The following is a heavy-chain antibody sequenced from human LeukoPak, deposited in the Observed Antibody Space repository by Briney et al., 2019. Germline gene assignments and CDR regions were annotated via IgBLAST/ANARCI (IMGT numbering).Heavy chain of an antibody. CDR3: PLDGGDIFSGDSCCAP. D-gene: IGHD3-9*01. CDR1: GFTFSAYY. J-gene: IGHJ5*02. Sequence: PGGSLRLSCAASGFTFSAYYMSWIRQAPGKGLEWVSYISSSSSYTNYADSVKGRFTISRDNAKNSLYLQMNSLRAEDTAVYYCPLDGGDIFSGDSCCAPWAQGTLVTVSS. CDR2: ISSSSSYT. V-gene: IGHV3-11*05.